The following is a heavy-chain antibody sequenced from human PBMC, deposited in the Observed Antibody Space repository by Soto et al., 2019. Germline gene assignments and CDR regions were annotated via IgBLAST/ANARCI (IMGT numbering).Heavy chain of an antibody. CDR2: IDPSDSQT. V-gene: IGHV5-10-1*01. J-gene: IGHJ4*02. D-gene: IGHD3-22*01. CDR3: ARQIYDSDTGPNFQYYFDS. CDR1: GYSFAGYW. Sequence: GESLKISCKGSGYSFAGYWITWVRQKPGKGLEWMGRIDPSDSQTYYSPSFRGHVTISVTKSITTVFLQWNSLRASDTAMYYCARQIYDSDTGPNFQYYFDSWGQGTPVTVSS.